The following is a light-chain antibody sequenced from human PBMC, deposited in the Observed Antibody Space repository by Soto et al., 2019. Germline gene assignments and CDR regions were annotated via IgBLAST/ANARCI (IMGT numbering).Light chain of an antibody. Sequence: ETVLTQSPGTVSLSPGERATLSCTTSQTVNSDYLAWYQQKPGQAPRLLIYGVFNRATGIPDRFSGSGSGTYFTLTISGLEPEDSAVYYCQHSDGSPRTFGQGTTLEI. CDR3: QHSDGSPRT. V-gene: IGKV3-20*01. J-gene: IGKJ2*01. CDR1: QTVNSDY. CDR2: GVF.